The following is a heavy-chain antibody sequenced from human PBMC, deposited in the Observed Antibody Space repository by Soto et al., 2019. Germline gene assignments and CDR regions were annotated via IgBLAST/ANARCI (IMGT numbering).Heavy chain of an antibody. CDR2: IIPIFGTA. D-gene: IGHD3-22*01. Sequence: QVQLVQSGAEVKKPGSSVKVSCKASGGTFSSYAISWVRQAPGQGLEWMGGIIPIFGTANYAQKFQGRVTMTADESTSTAYMELSSLRSEDTAVYYCASTYYYDSSANKDAFDIWGQGTMVTVSS. V-gene: IGHV1-69*12. CDR3: ASTYYYDSSANKDAFDI. CDR1: GGTFSSYA. J-gene: IGHJ3*02.